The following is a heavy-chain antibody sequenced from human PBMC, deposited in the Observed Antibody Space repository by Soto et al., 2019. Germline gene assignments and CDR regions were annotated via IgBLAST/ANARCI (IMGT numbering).Heavy chain of an antibody. CDR1: GVSISSYF. CDR2: TYHRGST. V-gene: IGHV4-59*01. CDR3: ARIGGYHGTLDY. J-gene: IGHJ4*02. D-gene: IGHD3-16*02. Sequence: SETLSLTCTVSGVSISSYFWSWIRQPPGRGLEWIGYTYHRGSTNYSPSLKSRVAISLDTSENQFSLRVNSVTAADTAVYYCARIGGYHGTLDYWGQGSPVTVSS.